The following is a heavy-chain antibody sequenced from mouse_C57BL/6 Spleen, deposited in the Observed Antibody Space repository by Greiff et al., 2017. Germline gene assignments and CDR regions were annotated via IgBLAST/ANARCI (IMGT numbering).Heavy chain of an antibody. CDR2: IGPGSGST. J-gene: IGHJ4*01. CDR1: GYTFTDYY. Sequence: QVQLQQSGAELVKPGASVKISCKASGYTFTDYYINWVKQRPGQGLEWIGKIGPGSGSTYYHENFKGKATLTADKASSTAYMQLSSLTSEDSAVYVCARSAKWNGGDMDYWGQGASVTVSS. V-gene: IGHV1-77*01. CDR3: ARSAKWNGGDMDY. D-gene: IGHD1-3*01.